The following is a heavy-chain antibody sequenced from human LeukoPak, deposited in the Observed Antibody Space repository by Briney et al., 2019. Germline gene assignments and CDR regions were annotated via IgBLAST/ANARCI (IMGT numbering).Heavy chain of an antibody. Sequence: SETLSLTCTVSGGSISSYYRSWIRQPPGKGLEWIGYIYYSGSTNYNPSLKSRVTISVDTSKNQFSLKLSSVTAADTAVYYCARGAVARHYYYMDVWGKGTTVTISS. J-gene: IGHJ6*03. D-gene: IGHD6-19*01. V-gene: IGHV4-59*01. CDR3: ARGAVARHYYYMDV. CDR2: IYYSGST. CDR1: GGSISSYY.